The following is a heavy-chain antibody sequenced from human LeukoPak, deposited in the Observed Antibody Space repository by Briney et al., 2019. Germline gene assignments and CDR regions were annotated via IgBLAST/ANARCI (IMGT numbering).Heavy chain of an antibody. V-gene: IGHV1-18*01. CDR2: ISAYNGNT. Sequence: ASVKVSCKASGYTFTSYGISWVRQAPGQGLEWMGWISAYNGNTNYAQKFQGRVTMTRDTSISTVYMEMSGLRSDDTAVYYCARESVPAVAARRGLNYWGQGTLVAVSS. CDR1: GYTFTSYG. J-gene: IGHJ4*02. CDR3: ARESVPAVAARRGLNY. D-gene: IGHD6-6*01.